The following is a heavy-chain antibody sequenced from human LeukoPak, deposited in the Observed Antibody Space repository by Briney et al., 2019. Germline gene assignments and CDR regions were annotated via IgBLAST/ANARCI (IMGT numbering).Heavy chain of an antibody. D-gene: IGHD3-22*01. CDR1: GGSISSYY. V-gene: IGHV4-59*08. J-gene: IGHJ4*02. CDR2: IYYSGST. Sequence: SETLSLTCTVSGGSISSYYWSWIRQPPGKGLEWLGYIYYSGSTNYNPSLKSRVTISVDTSKNQFSLKLSSVTAADTAVYYCARHARYYDSSGYYGYWGQGTLVTVSS. CDR3: ARHARYYDSSGYYGY.